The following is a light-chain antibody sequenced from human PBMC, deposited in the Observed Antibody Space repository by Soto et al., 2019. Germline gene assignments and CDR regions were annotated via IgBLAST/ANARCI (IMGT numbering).Light chain of an antibody. J-gene: IGKJ1*01. V-gene: IGKV3-20*01. CDR1: QSVSSSY. CDR3: QQYGSSPRT. Sequence: IVLPQPPATLSLSPGERATLSCRASQSVSSSYLAWYQQKPGQAPRLLIYGASSRATGIPDRFSGSGSGTDFTLTISRLEPEDFAVYYCQQYGSSPRTFGQGTKVDI. CDR2: GAS.